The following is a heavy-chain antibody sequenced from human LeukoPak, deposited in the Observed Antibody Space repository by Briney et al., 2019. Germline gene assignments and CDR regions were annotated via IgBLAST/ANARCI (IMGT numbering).Heavy chain of an antibody. D-gene: IGHD1-1*01. CDR1: GYTFTSYA. Sequence: ASVKVSCKTSGYTFTSYAMHWVRQAPGQRLEWMGWINAGNGNTKYSQKFQGRVTITSDTSASTAYMELSSLRSDDTAVYYRAAFGHNWNAARYHYGMDVWGKGTTVTVSS. CDR3: AAFGHNWNAARYHYGMDV. CDR2: INAGNGNT. J-gene: IGHJ6*04. V-gene: IGHV1-3*01.